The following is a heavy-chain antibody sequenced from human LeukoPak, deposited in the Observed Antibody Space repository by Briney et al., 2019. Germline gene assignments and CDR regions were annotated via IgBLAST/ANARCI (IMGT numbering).Heavy chain of an antibody. V-gene: IGHV3-7*01. CDR1: GFTFSSYW. CDR3: ARGSTIFGVVITTFDY. D-gene: IGHD3-3*01. Sequence: GGSLRLSCAASGFTFSSYWMSWVRQAPGKGLEWVANIKQDGSEKYYVDSVKGRFTISRDNAKNSLYLQMNSLRAEDMAVYYCARGSTIFGVVITTFDYWGQGTLVTVSS. J-gene: IGHJ4*02. CDR2: IKQDGSEK.